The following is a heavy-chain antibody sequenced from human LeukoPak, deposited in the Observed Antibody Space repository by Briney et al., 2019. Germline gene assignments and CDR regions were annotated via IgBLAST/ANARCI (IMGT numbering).Heavy chain of an antibody. CDR2: IYYSGST. CDR3: ARATTVVTNARDAFDI. CDR1: GGSITSGGYY. V-gene: IGHV4-30-4*08. D-gene: IGHD4-23*01. Sequence: PSETLSLTCTVSGGSITSGGYYWSWIRQPPGKGLEWIGYIYYSGSTYYNPSLKSRVTISVDTSKNQFSLKPSSVTAADTAVYYCARATTVVTNARDAFDIWGQGTMVTVSS. J-gene: IGHJ3*02.